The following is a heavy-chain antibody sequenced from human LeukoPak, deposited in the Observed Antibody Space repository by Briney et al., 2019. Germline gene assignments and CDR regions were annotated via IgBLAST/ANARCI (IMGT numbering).Heavy chain of an antibody. CDR1: GYTFTSCG. CDR3: ARANYDSSGYYFDY. D-gene: IGHD3-22*01. V-gene: IGHV1-18*01. CDR2: ISAYNGNT. Sequence: ASVKVSCKASGYTFTSCGISWVRQAPGQGLEWMGWISAYNGNTNYAQKLQGRVTMTTDTSTSTAYMELRSLRSDDTAVYYRARANYDSSGYYFDYWGQGTLVTVSS. J-gene: IGHJ4*02.